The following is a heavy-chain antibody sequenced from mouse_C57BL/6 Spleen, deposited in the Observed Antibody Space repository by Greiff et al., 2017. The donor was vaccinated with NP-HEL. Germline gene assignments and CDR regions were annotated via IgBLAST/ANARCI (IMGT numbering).Heavy chain of an antibody. J-gene: IGHJ1*03. CDR3: AKEDGYSYWYFDV. V-gene: IGHV2-5*01. Sequence: QVQLQQSGPGLVQPSQSLSITCTVSGFSLTSYGVHWVRQSPGKGLEWLGVIWRGGSTDYNAAFMSRLSITKDNSKSQVFFKMNSLQADDTAIYYCAKEDGYSYWYFDVWGTGTTVTVSS. D-gene: IGHD2-3*01. CDR1: GFSLTSYG. CDR2: IWRGGST.